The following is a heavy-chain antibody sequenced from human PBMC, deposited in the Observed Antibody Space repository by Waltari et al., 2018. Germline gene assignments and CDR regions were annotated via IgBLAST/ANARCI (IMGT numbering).Heavy chain of an antibody. V-gene: IGHV1-2*02. Sequence: QVQLVQSGAEVKKPGASVTVPCKASGYSFPDFHLPWVRQAPGQGLVWLGWINPNTGFTKYAPDFQARVTMTRDTSVDTAYMELTNLRSDDTAVYFCASIGRDFVWGSYRYWGQGSLVTVSS. CDR2: INPNTGFT. D-gene: IGHD3-16*02. CDR3: ASIGRDFVWGSYRY. CDR1: GYSFPDFH. J-gene: IGHJ4*02.